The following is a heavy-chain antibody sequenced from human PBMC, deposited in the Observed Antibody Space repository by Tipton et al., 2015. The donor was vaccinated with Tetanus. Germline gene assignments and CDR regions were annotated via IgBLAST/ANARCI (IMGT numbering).Heavy chain of an antibody. Sequence: TLSLTCAVSGGSFSGFYWSWIRQPPGKGLEWTGEINHSGSTNYNPSLQSRITMSFDKSKNQFSLRLTSVTAADTAIYYCVRSRIAVARYFDLWSRGTLVTVSS. CDR3: VRSRIAVARYFDL. CDR2: INHSGST. D-gene: IGHD6-19*01. J-gene: IGHJ2*01. V-gene: IGHV4-34*01. CDR1: GGSFSGFY.